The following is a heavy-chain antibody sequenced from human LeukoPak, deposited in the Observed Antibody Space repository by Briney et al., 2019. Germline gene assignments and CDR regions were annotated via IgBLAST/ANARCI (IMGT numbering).Heavy chain of an antibody. J-gene: IGHJ3*02. CDR2: ISGSGGST. D-gene: IGHD1-1*01. CDR1: GFTFSRYG. CDR3: ATDPVESDDAFDI. V-gene: IGHV3-23*01. Sequence: GGSLRLSCVGSGFTFSRYGMAWVRQAPGKGLEWVSAISGSGGSTYYADSVKGRFTISRDNSKNTLYLQMNSLRAEDTAVYYCATDPVESDDAFDIWGQGTMVTVSS.